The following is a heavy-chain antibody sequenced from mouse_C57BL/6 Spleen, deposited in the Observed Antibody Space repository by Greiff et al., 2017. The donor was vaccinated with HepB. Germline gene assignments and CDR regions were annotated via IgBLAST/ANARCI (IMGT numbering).Heavy chain of an antibody. Sequence: QVQLKQSGAELVRPGASVKLSCKASGYTFTDYYINWVKQRPGQGLEWIARIYPGSGNTYYNEKFKGKATLTAEKSSSTAYMQLSSLTSEDSAVYFCARGYYDYYYYAMDYWGQGTSVTVSS. CDR2: IYPGSGNT. CDR1: GYTFTDYY. CDR3: ARGYYDYYYYAMDY. J-gene: IGHJ4*01. V-gene: IGHV1-76*01. D-gene: IGHD2-4*01.